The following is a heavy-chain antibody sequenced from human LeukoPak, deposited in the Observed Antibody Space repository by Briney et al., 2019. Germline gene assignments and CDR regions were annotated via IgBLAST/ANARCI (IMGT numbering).Heavy chain of an antibody. V-gene: IGHV4-38-2*01. Sequence: PSETLSLTCAVSGYSISSGYYWGWIRQPPGKGLEWIGSIYHSGSTYYNPSLKSRVTISVDTSKNRFSLKLSSVTAADTAVYYCARHWGGSTSHFDYWGQGTLVTVSS. CDR3: ARHWGGSTSHFDY. CDR2: IYHSGST. CDR1: GYSISSGYY. J-gene: IGHJ4*02. D-gene: IGHD2-2*01.